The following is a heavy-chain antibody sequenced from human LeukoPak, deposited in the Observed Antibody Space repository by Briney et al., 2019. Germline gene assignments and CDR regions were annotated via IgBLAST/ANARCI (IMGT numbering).Heavy chain of an antibody. V-gene: IGHV4-39*01. Sequence: PSETLSLTCNVSGGSISRSSYYWSWIRQPPGKGREWIGSIYYRGGTYANPSLRSRVTISVDASKNQFSLNLTSVTAADTALYYWVSCGYNYDFDYWGQGTLVAVSS. CDR2: IYYRGGT. J-gene: IGHJ4*02. D-gene: IGHD5-18*01. CDR1: GGSISRSSYY. CDR3: VSCGYNYDFDY.